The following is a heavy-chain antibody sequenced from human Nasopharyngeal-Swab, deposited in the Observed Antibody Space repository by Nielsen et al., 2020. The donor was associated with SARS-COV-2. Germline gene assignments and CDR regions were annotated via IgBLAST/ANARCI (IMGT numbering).Heavy chain of an antibody. CDR3: ARDRVSNYENYYYYGMDV. CDR1: GFTFSSYW. J-gene: IGHJ6*02. Sequence: GGSLRLSCAASGFTFSSYWMSWVRQAPGKGLEWVANIKQDGSEKYYVDSVKGRFTISRDNAKNSLYLQMNSLRAEYTVVYYCARDRVSNYENYYYYGMDVWGQGTTVTVSS. D-gene: IGHD4-11*01. CDR2: IKQDGSEK. V-gene: IGHV3-7*01.